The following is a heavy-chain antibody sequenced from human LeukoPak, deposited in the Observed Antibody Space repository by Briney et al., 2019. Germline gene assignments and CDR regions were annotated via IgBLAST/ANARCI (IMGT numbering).Heavy chain of an antibody. D-gene: IGHD1-26*01. CDR2: ISYDGSNK. CDR1: GFTFSSYG. Sequence: GGSLRLSCAASGFTFSSYGMHWVRQAPGKGLEGGAVISYDGSNKYYADSVKGRFTTSRDNSKNTLYLQMNSLRDEDTAVYYCARDPYSGSYGDYYYYYMDVWGKGTTVTISS. J-gene: IGHJ6*03. V-gene: IGHV3-30*03. CDR3: ARDPYSGSYGDYYYYYMDV.